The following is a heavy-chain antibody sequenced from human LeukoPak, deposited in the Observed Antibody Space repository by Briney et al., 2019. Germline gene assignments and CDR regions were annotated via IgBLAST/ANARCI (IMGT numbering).Heavy chain of an antibody. Sequence: GGSLRLSCAASGFTFSNYWMIWVRQAPGKGLEWVAVISYDGSNKYYADSVKGRFTISRDNSKNTLYLEMNSLRAEDTAVYFCARDRSGYRRECDYWGRGTLVTVSS. CDR1: GFTFSNYW. J-gene: IGHJ4*02. CDR2: ISYDGSNK. D-gene: IGHD3-3*01. CDR3: ARDRSGYRRECDY. V-gene: IGHV3-30*03.